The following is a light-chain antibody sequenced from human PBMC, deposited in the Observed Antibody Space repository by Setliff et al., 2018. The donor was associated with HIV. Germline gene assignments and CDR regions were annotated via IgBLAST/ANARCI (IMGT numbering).Light chain of an antibody. V-gene: IGLV1-44*01. CDR2: SDN. J-gene: IGLJ1*01. CDR3: AAWDDSLNGFV. Sequence: QPVLTQPPSASGTPGQRVTISCSGSNSNIGSRTVNWYQQLPGTAPKLLIYSDNRWPSGVPDRFSGSKSGTSASLAISGLQSEDEGDYNCAAWDDSLNGFVFGTGTKVTVL. CDR1: NSNIGSRT.